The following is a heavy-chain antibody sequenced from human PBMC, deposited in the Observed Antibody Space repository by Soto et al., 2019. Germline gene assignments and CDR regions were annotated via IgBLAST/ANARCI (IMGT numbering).Heavy chain of an antibody. V-gene: IGHV4-31*03. J-gene: IGHJ5*02. CDR3: ARVGGFCYDSSGYYYGNWFDP. D-gene: IGHD3-22*01. CDR2: IYYSGST. CDR1: GGTISSGGYY. Sequence: SETLSLTCTVSGGTISSGGYYWSWIRQHPGKGLEWIGYIYYSGSTYYNPSLKSRVTISVDTSKNQFSLKLSSATAAYTAVYYCARVGGFCYDSSGYYYGNWFDPWGQGTLVTVSS.